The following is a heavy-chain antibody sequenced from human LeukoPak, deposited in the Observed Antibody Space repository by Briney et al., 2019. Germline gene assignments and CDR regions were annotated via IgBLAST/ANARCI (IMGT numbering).Heavy chain of an antibody. Sequence: PSGTLSLTCAVSGGSISSESWWSWVRQPPGKGLEWIGEIYHSGGTNYNPSLKSRVTVSVDKSTNQFFLDLNSVTAADTAVYYCANKVYCSRTSCYPAGYWGQGTLVTVSS. CDR2: IYHSGGT. D-gene: IGHD2-2*01. V-gene: IGHV4-4*02. J-gene: IGHJ4*02. CDR1: GGSISSESW. CDR3: ANKVYCSRTSCYPAGY.